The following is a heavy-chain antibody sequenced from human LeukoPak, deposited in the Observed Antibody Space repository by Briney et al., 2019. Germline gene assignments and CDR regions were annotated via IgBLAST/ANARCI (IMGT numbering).Heavy chain of an antibody. D-gene: IGHD3-10*01. CDR2: IYYSGST. CDR1: GGSISRSSYY. V-gene: IGHV4-39*01. CDR3: AKSRWYWFGEVDY. Sequence: SETLSLTCTISGGSISRSSYYWGWIRQPPGKGLEWIGSIYYSGSTYYNPSLKSRVTISVDTSKNQFSLKLSSVTAADTAVYYCAKSRWYWFGEVDYWGQGTLVTVSS. J-gene: IGHJ4*02.